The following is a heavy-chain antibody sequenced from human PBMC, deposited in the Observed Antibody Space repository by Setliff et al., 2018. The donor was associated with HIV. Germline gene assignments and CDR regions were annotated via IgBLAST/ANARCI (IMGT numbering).Heavy chain of an antibody. D-gene: IGHD2-2*01. CDR2: INHSGTT. CDR3: ARKVGGDFDY. CDR1: GGSITSSSYY. J-gene: IGHJ4*02. V-gene: IGHV4-39*07. Sequence: SETLSLTCTVSGGSITSSSYYWGWIRQPPGKGLECIGEINHSGTTNYNPSLKSRVTISVDTSKNQFSLKLSSVTAADTAVYFCARKVGGDFDYWGQGTPVTVSS.